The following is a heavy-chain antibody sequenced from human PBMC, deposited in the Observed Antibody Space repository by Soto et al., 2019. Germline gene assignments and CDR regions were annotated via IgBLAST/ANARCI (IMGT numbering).Heavy chain of an antibody. CDR1: GFTFSNYA. J-gene: IGHJ1*01. D-gene: IGHD2-15*01. Sequence: PGGSLRLSCAASGFTFSNYAMSWVRQAPGKGLVWVSTISGSGGNTYYADSVKGRFTISRDNPKNTLYLQMNSLRAEGTAVYYCAQTPRYCSGGSCFSGYFQHWGQDTRVTVSS. CDR2: ISGSGGNT. CDR3: AQTPRYCSGGSCFSGYFQH. V-gene: IGHV3-23*01.